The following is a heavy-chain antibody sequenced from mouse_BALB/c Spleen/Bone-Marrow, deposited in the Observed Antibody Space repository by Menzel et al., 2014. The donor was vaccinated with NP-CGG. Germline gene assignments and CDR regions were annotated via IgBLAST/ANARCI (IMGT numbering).Heavy chain of an antibody. J-gene: IGHJ3*01. D-gene: IGHD2-14*01. CDR2: IYPGNVNT. CDR1: GYIFTSYY. Sequence: QVQLQQSGPELVKPGASVRISCKASGYIFTSYYIHWVKQRPGQGLEWIGWIYPGNVNTKYNEKFKDKATLTADKSSSTAYMQLSSLTSEDSAVYFCARGGYDGAWFTYWGQGTLVTVSA. CDR3: ARGGYDGAWFTY. V-gene: IGHV1S56*01.